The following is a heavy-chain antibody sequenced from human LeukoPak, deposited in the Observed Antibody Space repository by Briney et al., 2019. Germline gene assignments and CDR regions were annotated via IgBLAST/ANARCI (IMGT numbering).Heavy chain of an antibody. D-gene: IGHD6-19*01. CDR3: ARGRSVAGTWPL. J-gene: IGHJ4*02. CDR1: GGSFSGYY. V-gene: IGHV4-34*01. Sequence: SETLSLTCAVYGGSFSGYYWSWIRQPPGKGLEWIGEINHSGSTNYNPSLKSRVTISVDTSKNQFSLKLRSVTAADTAVYYCARGRSVAGTWPLWGQGTLVTVSS. CDR2: INHSGST.